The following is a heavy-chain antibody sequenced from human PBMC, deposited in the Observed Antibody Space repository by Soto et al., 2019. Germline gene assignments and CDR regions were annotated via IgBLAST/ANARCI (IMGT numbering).Heavy chain of an antibody. D-gene: IGHD3-10*01. J-gene: IGHJ6*03. V-gene: IGHV3-11*01. CDR3: ANVLLWFGEQPYYMDV. Sequence: PMRVPCAASEFTISDHYMSWISQAQGKGLEWVSYISSSGSTIYYADSVKGRFTISRDNAKNSLYLQMNSLRAEDTAVYYCANVLLWFGEQPYYMDVWGKGTTVTVSS. CDR1: EFTISDHY. CDR2: ISSSGSTI.